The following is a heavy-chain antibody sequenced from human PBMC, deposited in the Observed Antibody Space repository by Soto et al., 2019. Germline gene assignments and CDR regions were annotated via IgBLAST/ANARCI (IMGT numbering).Heavy chain of an antibody. J-gene: IGHJ4*02. V-gene: IGHV5-51*01. CDR2: IYPGDSNT. Sequence: EVQLVQSGAEVKKPGESLKNSCKGSGFSFTSHWIGWVRQMPGEGLEWMGIIYPGDSNTRYSPSFQGQVTISADKSISTAYLQWSSLNASDTAMYYCARRIDGFTPHFDYWGQGTLVTVSS. CDR3: ARRIDGFTPHFDY. D-gene: IGHD2-15*01. CDR1: GFSFTSHW.